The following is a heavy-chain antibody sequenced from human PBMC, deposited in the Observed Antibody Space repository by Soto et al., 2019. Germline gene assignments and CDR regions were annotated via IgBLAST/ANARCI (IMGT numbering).Heavy chain of an antibody. D-gene: IGHD4-17*01. V-gene: IGHV3-30*18. CDR3: AKDTSGPNGDIYYGLAA. CDR2: ISFDENSK. J-gene: IGHJ6*02. CDR1: GYTFSSYA. Sequence: QVQLVESGGGVVQPGRSLRLSCVASGYTFSSYAVHWVRQAPGKGLEWVAVISFDENSKSYADFAKGRFTVSRVDSKNTLYRQMNSLKIEDPAVYYCAKDTSGPNGDIYYGLAAWGQGTTVTVSS.